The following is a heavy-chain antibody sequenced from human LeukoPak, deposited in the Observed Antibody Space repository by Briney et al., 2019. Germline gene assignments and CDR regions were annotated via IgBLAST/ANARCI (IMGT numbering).Heavy chain of an antibody. J-gene: IGHJ4*02. CDR1: GGSISSYY. Sequence: SETLSLTCTVSGGSISSYYWSWIRQPPGKGLEWIGYIYYSGSTNYNPSLKSRVTISVDTSKNQFSLKLSSVTAEDTAVYYCARAGGPRRDGGNSRRYYFDYWGQGTLVTVSS. D-gene: IGHD4-23*01. V-gene: IGHV4-59*01. CDR3: ARAGGPRRDGGNSRRYYFDY. CDR2: IYYSGST.